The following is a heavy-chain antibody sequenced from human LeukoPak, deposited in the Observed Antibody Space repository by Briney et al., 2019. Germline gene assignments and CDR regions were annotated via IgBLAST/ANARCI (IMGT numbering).Heavy chain of an antibody. Sequence: SETLSLTCTVSGGSISSSSYYWGWIRQPPGKGLEWIGSIIYSGTTYYNPSLKSRVTISVDTSKNQFSLKLSSVTAADTAVYYCARGPRGHIVVVTARYFDLWGRGTLVTVSS. CDR1: GGSISSSSYY. CDR3: ARGPRGHIVVVTARYFDL. J-gene: IGHJ2*01. D-gene: IGHD2-21*02. CDR2: IIYSGTT. V-gene: IGHV4-39*07.